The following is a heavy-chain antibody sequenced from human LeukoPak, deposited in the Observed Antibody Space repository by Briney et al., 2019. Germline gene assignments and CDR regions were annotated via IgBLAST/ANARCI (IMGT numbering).Heavy chain of an antibody. CDR2: IIPIFGTA. J-gene: IGHJ5*02. CDR1: GGTFSSYA. CDR3: ARESWIERISSTSTTIINWFDP. D-gene: IGHD2-2*01. V-gene: IGHV1-69*01. Sequence: SVKVSCKASGGTFSSYAISWVRQAPGQGLEWMGGIIPIFGTANYAQKFKGRVTITADESTSTACMELSSLRSEDTAVYYCARESWIERISSTSTTIINWFDPWGQGTLVTVSS.